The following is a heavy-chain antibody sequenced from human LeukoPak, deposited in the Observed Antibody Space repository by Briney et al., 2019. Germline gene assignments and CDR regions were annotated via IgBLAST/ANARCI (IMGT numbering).Heavy chain of an antibody. CDR1: GLTVSSNY. CDR2: IYSSGST. D-gene: IGHD5/OR15-5a*01. Sequence: GGSLRLSCAASGLTVSSNYMSWVRQAPGWGLEWVSVIYSSGSTYYAGSVKGRFTISRDTSNNSLYLQMNSLRAEDTAVYYCARGVNDVYSRTRRLDYWGQGTLVTVSS. V-gene: IGHV3-53*01. CDR3: ARGVNDVYSRTRRLDY. J-gene: IGHJ4*02.